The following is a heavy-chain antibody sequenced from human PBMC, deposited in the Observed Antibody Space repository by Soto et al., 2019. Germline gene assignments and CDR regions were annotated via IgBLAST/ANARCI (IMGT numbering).Heavy chain of an antibody. V-gene: IGHV3-23*01. J-gene: IGHJ4*02. CDR2: ISAPSGGT. CDR1: GFTFNTYA. D-gene: IGHD2-8*02. Sequence: EVQLLESGGGLVQPGGSLRLSCAASGFTFNTYAMSWVRQAPGKGRGWVSTISAPSGGTYYADSVKGRFTISSDNYKNTLYLQNHSLRAEDTGVYFCASGKSWGCPAFDYWGQGTLVTVSS. CDR3: ASGKSWGCPAFDY.